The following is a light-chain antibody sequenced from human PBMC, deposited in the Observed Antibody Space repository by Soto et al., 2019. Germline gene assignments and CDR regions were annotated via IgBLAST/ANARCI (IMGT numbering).Light chain of an antibody. V-gene: IGKV4-1*01. J-gene: IGKJ5*01. Sequence: DIVMTQSPDSLAVSLGERATINCKSSQSVLSSSNNKNYLNWYQQKPGQPPTLLIYWAPTRESGVADRFSGSGSGTDFTLTISSLQAEDVAVYYCQQYYSTPLTFGQGTRLEMK. CDR2: WAP. CDR3: QQYYSTPLT. CDR1: QSVLSSSNNKNY.